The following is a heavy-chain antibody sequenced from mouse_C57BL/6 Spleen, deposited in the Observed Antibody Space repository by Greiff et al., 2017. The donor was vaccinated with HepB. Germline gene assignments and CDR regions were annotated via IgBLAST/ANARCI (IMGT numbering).Heavy chain of an antibody. D-gene: IGHD1-1*01. CDR1: GFSLTSYG. J-gene: IGHJ1*03. V-gene: IGHV2-6*02. CDR3: ARNYYGSSYGYFDV. CDR2: IWSDGST. Sequence: QVQLKESGPGLVAPSQSLSITCTVSGFSLTSYGVHWVRQPPGKGLEWLVVIWSDGSTTYNSALKSRLSSSKDNSKSQVYLKMNSLQTDDTAMYYCARNYYGSSYGYFDVWGTGTTVTVSS.